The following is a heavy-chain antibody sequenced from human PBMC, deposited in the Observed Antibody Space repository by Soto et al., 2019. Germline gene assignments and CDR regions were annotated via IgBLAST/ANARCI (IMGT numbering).Heavy chain of an antibody. CDR1: GYTFTSYA. Sequence: ASVKVSCKASGYTFTSYAMHWVRQAPGQSLEWMGWISSGNDNTRYSQKFQGRVTITRDTSASTAYMELSSLRSEDTAVYYRARDFFGVGGRIDPWGQGTLVTVSS. D-gene: IGHD3-3*01. CDR3: ARDFFGVGGRIDP. CDR2: ISSGNDNT. J-gene: IGHJ5*02. V-gene: IGHV1-3*01.